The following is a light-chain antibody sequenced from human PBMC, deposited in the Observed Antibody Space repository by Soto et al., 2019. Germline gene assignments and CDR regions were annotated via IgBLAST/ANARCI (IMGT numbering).Light chain of an antibody. Sequence: QSVLTQPPSASGSHGQSVTISCTGTSSDVGGYHYVSWYQQHPGKAPKLMISEVSTRPSGVPDRFSGSKSANTASLTVSGLPAEDEADYYCSSFAGNNNLVFGGGTKLTVL. V-gene: IGLV2-8*01. CDR2: EVS. J-gene: IGLJ2*01. CDR1: SSDVGGYHY. CDR3: SSFAGNNNLV.